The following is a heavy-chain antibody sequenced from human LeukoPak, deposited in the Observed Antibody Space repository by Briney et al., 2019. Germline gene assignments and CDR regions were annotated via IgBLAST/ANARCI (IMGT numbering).Heavy chain of an antibody. Sequence: GGSLRLSCAASGFTFSSYAMSWVRQAPGKGLEWVSGFTRNDETTSYSDSVKGRFTISRDNYKDTLYLQMNSLTAEDTAVYYCAKVKVVGYSTFDLWGQGTLVTVSP. CDR1: GFTFSSYA. V-gene: IGHV3-23*01. CDR3: AKVKVVGYSTFDL. D-gene: IGHD3-22*01. J-gene: IGHJ4*02. CDR2: FTRNDETT.